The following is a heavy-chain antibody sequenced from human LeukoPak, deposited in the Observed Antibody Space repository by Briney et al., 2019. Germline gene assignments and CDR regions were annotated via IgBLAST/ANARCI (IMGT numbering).Heavy chain of an antibody. J-gene: IGHJ4*02. CDR3: ARDKLPYYDFWSGYHFDY. Sequence: SVKVSCKASGGTFSSYAISWVRQAPGQGLEWTGGIIPIFGTANYAQKFQGRVTITTDESTSTAYMELSSLRSEDTAVYYCARDKLPYYDFWSGYHFDYWGQGTLVTVSS. D-gene: IGHD3-3*01. CDR2: IIPIFGTA. CDR1: GGTFSSYA. V-gene: IGHV1-69*05.